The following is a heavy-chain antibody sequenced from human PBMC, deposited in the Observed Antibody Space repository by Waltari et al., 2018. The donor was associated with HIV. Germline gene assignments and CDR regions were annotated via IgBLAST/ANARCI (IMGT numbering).Heavy chain of an antibody. D-gene: IGHD3-22*01. CDR3: SRGPQTTYYSDSSGYRGAFDV. CDR1: GGSIISYY. Sequence: QVQLQESGPGLVKPSETLSLTCTVSGGSIISYYWSWIRQPAGKGMAWIGRIYTSGTTNCHTSLYKRVTISGDTSKNQFSRKLSSVAAADTAVYYCSRGPQTTYYSDSSGYRGAFDVWGQGTMVTVSS. CDR2: IYTSGTT. V-gene: IGHV4-4*07. J-gene: IGHJ3*01.